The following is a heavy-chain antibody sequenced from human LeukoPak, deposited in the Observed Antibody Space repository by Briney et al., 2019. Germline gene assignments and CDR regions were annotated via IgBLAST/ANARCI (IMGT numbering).Heavy chain of an antibody. Sequence: SETLSLTCNVSGYSISSGYYWGWIRQSPGKGLEWIGTVYHTGATYYSPSLKSRLAISLDTSTNRFSLKLTSVTATDTAVYYCASAHYEATGLGYYFKFWGQGTLVSVSS. CDR3: ASAHYEATGLGYYFKF. V-gene: IGHV4-38-2*02. J-gene: IGHJ4*02. D-gene: IGHD2-8*02. CDR1: GYSISSGYY. CDR2: VYHTGAT.